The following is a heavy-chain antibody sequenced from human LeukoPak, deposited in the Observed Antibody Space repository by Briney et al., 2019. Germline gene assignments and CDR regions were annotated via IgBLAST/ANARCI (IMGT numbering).Heavy chain of an antibody. Sequence: SETLSLTCTVSGGSISSYYWSWIRQPAGKGLEWIGRIYTSGSTNYNPSLKSRVTMSVDTSKNQFSLKLSSVTAADTAVYYSARGHYDFWSGYYVNYYYYMDVWGKGTTVTVSS. D-gene: IGHD3-3*01. J-gene: IGHJ6*03. CDR3: ARGHYDFWSGYYVNYYYYMDV. CDR2: IYTSGST. V-gene: IGHV4-4*07. CDR1: GGSISSYY.